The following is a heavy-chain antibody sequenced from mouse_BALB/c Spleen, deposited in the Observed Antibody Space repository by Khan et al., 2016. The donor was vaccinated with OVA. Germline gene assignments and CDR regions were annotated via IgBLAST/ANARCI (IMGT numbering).Heavy chain of an antibody. Sequence: VQLQQSGPELVKPGASVKMSCKAPGYTFTYYVITWVKQRTGQGLEWIGEIYPGSDNAYYNERFKGKATLTADKSSNTTHMQLSSRTSDDSAVYFCARGDGYYVYFDYWGQGTTLTVSS. J-gene: IGHJ2*01. V-gene: IGHV1-81*01. D-gene: IGHD2-3*01. CDR3: ARGDGYYVYFDY. CDR2: IYPGSDNA. CDR1: GYTFTYYV.